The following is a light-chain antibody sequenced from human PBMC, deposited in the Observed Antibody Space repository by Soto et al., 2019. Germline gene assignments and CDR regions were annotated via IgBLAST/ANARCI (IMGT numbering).Light chain of an antibody. Sequence: QSDLTQPAYVSGSPVQSITISCTGTSSDVGGYNYVSWYQQHPGKAPKLMIYDVSNRPSGVSNRFSGSKSGNTASLTISGLQAEDEADYYCSSYTSSSTLFYVFGTGTKVTVL. V-gene: IGLV2-14*01. CDR3: SSYTSSSTLFYV. CDR1: SSDVGGYNY. CDR2: DVS. J-gene: IGLJ1*01.